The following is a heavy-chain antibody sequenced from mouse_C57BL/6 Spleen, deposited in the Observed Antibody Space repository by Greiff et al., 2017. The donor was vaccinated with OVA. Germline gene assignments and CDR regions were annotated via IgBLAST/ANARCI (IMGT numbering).Heavy chain of an antibody. D-gene: IGHD1-1*01. CDR2: FHPYNDDT. CDR3: ARGRYYYGSRGYWYFDV. Sequence: VQLQQSGAELVKPGASVKMSCKASGYTFTTYPIEWMKQNHGKSLEWIGDFHPYNDDTKYNEKFKGKATLTVEKSSSTVYLELSRLTSDDSAVYYCARGRYYYGSRGYWYFDVWGTGTTVTVSS. J-gene: IGHJ1*03. CDR1: GYTFTTYP. V-gene: IGHV1-47*01.